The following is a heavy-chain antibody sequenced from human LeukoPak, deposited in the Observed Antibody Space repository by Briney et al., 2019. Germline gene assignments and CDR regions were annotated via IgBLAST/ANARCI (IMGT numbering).Heavy chain of an antibody. CDR2: IRHDESDK. CDR1: GFIFNNYG. V-gene: IGHV3-30*02. CDR3: AKPRQTGPGTDAFDV. J-gene: IGHJ3*01. Sequence: PGGSLRLSCAASGFIFNNYGMQWVRQAPGKGLEWVTFIRHDESDKYYADSVKGRFTISRDNSKNTLYLQMNSLRAEDTALYYCAKPRQTGPGTDAFDVWGQGTMVTVSS.